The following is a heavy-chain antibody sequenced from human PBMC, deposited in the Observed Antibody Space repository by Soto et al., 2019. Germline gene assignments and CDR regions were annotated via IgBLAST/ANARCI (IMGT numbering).Heavy chain of an antibody. J-gene: IGHJ4*02. CDR2: FHYSGST. D-gene: IGHD3-10*01. Sequence: SETLSLTCTVSGGSISSRDSYWGWIRQPPGKGLEWIGSFHYSGSTYYNPSLKSRVTISVDTSKNQFSLKLSSVTAADTAVYYCATLFYYGSGSYYEPPDYWGQGTLVTVSS. CDR3: ATLFYYGSGSYYEPPDY. CDR1: GGSISSRDSY. V-gene: IGHV4-39*01.